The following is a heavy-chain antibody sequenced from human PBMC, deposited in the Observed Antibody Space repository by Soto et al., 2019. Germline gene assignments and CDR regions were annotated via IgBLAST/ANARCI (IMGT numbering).Heavy chain of an antibody. D-gene: IGHD3-10*01. Sequence: QLQLQESGSGLVEPSQTLSLTCAVSGGSISSAGYSWSWIRQPPGKGLEWIGYIYHSGSTYYSPSLNSRVTXXLXRXXNQFSLRLTSVTAADTAVYYCASYYGSGSFYGMDVWGQGTTVTVSS. CDR1: GGSISSAGYS. J-gene: IGHJ6*02. CDR2: IYHSGST. CDR3: ASYYGSGSFYGMDV. V-gene: IGHV4-30-2*01.